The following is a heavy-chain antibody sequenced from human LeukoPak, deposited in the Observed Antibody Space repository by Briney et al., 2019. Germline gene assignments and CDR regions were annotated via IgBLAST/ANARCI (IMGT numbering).Heavy chain of an antibody. CDR3: ASLQYDFWSGYHRYFDL. Sequence: WVRQAPGKGLEWIGEIYHTGSTNYDPSLKSRVTISVDKSKNQFSLNLSSLTAADTAVYYCASLQYDFWSGYHRYFDLWGRGTLVTVSS. CDR2: IYHTGST. J-gene: IGHJ2*01. D-gene: IGHD3-3*01. V-gene: IGHV4-4*02.